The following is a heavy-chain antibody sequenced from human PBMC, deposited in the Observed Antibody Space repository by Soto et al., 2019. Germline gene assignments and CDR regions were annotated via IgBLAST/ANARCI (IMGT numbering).Heavy chain of an antibody. Sequence: GGSLRHSCAASGCTFDDYTMHWVRQATGKGLEWVSLISWDGGSTYYADSVKGRFTISRDNSKNSLYLQMNSLRTEDTALYYCAKTQTYYYDSSGYYPRYYFDYWGQGTLVTVSS. D-gene: IGHD3-22*01. V-gene: IGHV3-43*01. J-gene: IGHJ4*02. CDR2: ISWDGGST. CDR3: AKTQTYYYDSSGYYPRYYFDY. CDR1: GCTFDDYT.